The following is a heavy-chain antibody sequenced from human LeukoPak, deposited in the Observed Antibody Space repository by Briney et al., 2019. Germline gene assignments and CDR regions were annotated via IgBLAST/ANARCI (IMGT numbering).Heavy chain of an antibody. CDR3: ARDHPVTTVTTDLDY. D-gene: IGHD4-17*01. J-gene: IGHJ4*02. CDR2: ISAYNGNT. V-gene: IGHV1-18*01. Sequence: ASVKVSCKASGYTFTSYGISWVRQAPGQGLEWMGWISAYNGNTNYAQKLQGRVTMTTDTSTSTAYMELRSLRSDDTAVYYCARDHPVTTVTTDLDYWGQGTLVTVSS. CDR1: GYTFTSYG.